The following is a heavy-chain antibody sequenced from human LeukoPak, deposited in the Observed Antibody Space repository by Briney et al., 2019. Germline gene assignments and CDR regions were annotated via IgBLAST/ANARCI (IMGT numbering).Heavy chain of an antibody. V-gene: IGHV3-7*04. Sequence: GGSLRLSCAVSGFTFNSYWMAWVRQAPGRGLEWVANIKPDGSEKYYVDSLKGRFTISRDNAKNSLYLQMNSLRAEDTAVYYCAKGLWDYYGSGIMYYTTDVWGQGTTVTVSS. J-gene: IGHJ6*02. D-gene: IGHD3-10*01. CDR1: GFTFNSYW. CDR2: IKPDGSEK. CDR3: AKGLWDYYGSGIMYYTTDV.